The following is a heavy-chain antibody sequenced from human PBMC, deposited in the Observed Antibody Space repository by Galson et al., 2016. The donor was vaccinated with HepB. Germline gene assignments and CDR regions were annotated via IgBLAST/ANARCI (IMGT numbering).Heavy chain of an antibody. V-gene: IGHV1-18*01. Sequence: SVKVSCKASGYTFTSYGISWVRQAPGQGLEWMGWISAYNGNTNYAQKLQGRVTMTTDTSTSTANKELRSLRSDDTAVYYCARGRFLEWSGIPYGMDVWGQGTTVTVSS. CDR2: ISAYNGNT. CDR3: ARGRFLEWSGIPYGMDV. D-gene: IGHD3-3*01. J-gene: IGHJ6*02. CDR1: GYTFTSYG.